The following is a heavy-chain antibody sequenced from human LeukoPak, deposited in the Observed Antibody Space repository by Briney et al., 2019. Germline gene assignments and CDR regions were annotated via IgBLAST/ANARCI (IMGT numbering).Heavy chain of an antibody. CDR3: ARDFGSYISSFYY. D-gene: IGHD1-26*01. CDR2: ISSSSSTI. J-gene: IGHJ4*02. Sequence: GGSLRLSCAASGFTFSSYSMNWVRQAPGRGLEWVSYISSSSSTIYYADSVKGRFTISRDNAKNSLYLQMNSLRAEDTAVYYCARDFGSYISSFYYWGQGTLVTVSS. CDR1: GFTFSSYS. V-gene: IGHV3-48*04.